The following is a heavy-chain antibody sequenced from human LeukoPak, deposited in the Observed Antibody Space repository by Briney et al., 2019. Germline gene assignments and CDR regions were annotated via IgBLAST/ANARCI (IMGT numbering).Heavy chain of an antibody. CDR3: ATDVGALDY. J-gene: IGHJ4*02. CDR1: GGSFSGYY. CDR2: INHSGNT. Sequence: PSETLSLTCAVYGGSFSGYYWSWIRQPPGKGLEWIGEINHSGNTNYNPSLKSRVTISVDTSKNQFSLKLSSVTAADTAVYYCATDVGALDYWGQGTLVTVSS. V-gene: IGHV4-34*01. D-gene: IGHD1-26*01.